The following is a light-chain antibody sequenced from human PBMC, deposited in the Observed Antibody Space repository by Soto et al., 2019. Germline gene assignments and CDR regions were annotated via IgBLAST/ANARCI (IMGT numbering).Light chain of an antibody. V-gene: IGLV2-23*01. J-gene: IGLJ2*01. CDR2: EDS. CDR3: WSYAGRRTLV. CDR1: SRDVGSYNL. Sequence: QSVLTQPASVSGSPGQSITISCTGTSRDVGSYNLVSWYQQHPGKAPKLMIYEDSKRPSGVSNRFSGSKSGSTASLTISGLQAEDEADYYCWSYAGRRTLVFGGGTKVTVL.